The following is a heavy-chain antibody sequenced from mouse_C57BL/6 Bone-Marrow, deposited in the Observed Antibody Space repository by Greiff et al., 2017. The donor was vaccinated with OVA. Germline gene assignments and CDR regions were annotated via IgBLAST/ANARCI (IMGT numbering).Heavy chain of an antibody. CDR2: IDPSDSYT. CDR1: GYTFTSYW. V-gene: IGHV1-69*01. Sequence: QVQLQQPGAELVMPGASVKLSCKASGYTFTSYWMHWVKQRPGQGLEWIGEIDPSDSYTNYYQKFKGKSTLTVDKSSSTAYMQLSSLTSEDSAVYYCARFTTVVPHYFDYWGQGTTLTVSS. J-gene: IGHJ2*01. D-gene: IGHD1-1*01. CDR3: ARFTTVVPHYFDY.